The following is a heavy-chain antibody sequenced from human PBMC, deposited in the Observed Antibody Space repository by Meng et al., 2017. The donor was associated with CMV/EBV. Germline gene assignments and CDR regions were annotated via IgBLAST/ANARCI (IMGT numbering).Heavy chain of an antibody. D-gene: IGHD6-6*01. CDR1: GFTFSSYA. CDR3: ARSIAALRGYYGMDV. J-gene: IGHJ6*02. CDR2: ISGSGGST. V-gene: IGHV3-23*01. Sequence: GGSLRLSCAAPGFTFSSYAMSWVRQAPGKGLEWVSAISGSGGSTYYADSVKGRFTISRDNSKNTLYLQMNSLRAEDTAVYYCARSIAALRGYYGMDVWGQGTTVTVSS.